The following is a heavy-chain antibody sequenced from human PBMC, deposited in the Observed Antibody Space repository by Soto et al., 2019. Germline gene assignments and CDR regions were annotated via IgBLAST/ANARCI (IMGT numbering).Heavy chain of an antibody. CDR1: GGSISSGGYY. D-gene: IGHD3-10*01. Sequence: QVQLQESGPGLVKPSQTLSLTCTVSGGSISSGGYYWSWIRQHPGKGLEWIGCIYYSGSTYYNPSLKSRVTISVDTSKNQFSLKLSSVTAADTAVYYCARARPILWFGESDYFDYWGQGTLVTVSS. CDR2: IYYSGST. J-gene: IGHJ4*02. CDR3: ARARPILWFGESDYFDY. V-gene: IGHV4-31*03.